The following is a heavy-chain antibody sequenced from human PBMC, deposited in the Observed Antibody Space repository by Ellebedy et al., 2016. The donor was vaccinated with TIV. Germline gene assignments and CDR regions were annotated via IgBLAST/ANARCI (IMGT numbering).Heavy chain of an antibody. D-gene: IGHD4-17*01. CDR1: RFTFSVYW. Sequence: GESLKISCTASRFTFSVYWMSWVRQAPGKGLEWVANINQDGRQKYYVDSVKGRFTISRDNAKNSLYLEMNSLRAEDTAVYYCATDGSYGDYLSPAHAFEIWGQGTVVAVSS. CDR2: INQDGRQK. V-gene: IGHV3-7*01. CDR3: ATDGSYGDYLSPAHAFEI. J-gene: IGHJ3*02.